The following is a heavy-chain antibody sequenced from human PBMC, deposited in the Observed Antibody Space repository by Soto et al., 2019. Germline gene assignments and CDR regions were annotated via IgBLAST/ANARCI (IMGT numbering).Heavy chain of an antibody. V-gene: IGHV3-11*01. CDR2: ISNTSRTI. D-gene: IGHD4-17*01. Sequence: QVQLLESGGGLVRPGGSLRLSCGASGFSFSEYYMTWIRQAPGKGLEWLSYISNTSRTIYYAESVKGRFTISRDNAANLLYLQMKSLRAEDTAVYYCVRRDFGDYADSFHPWGRGTLVTVSS. CDR3: VRRDFGDYADSFHP. CDR1: GFSFSEYY. J-gene: IGHJ4*03.